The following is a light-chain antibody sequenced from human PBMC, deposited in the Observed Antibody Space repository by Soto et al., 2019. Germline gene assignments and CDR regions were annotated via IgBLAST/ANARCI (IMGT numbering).Light chain of an antibody. CDR3: XSYTSSSTPVV. CDR1: SSDVGGYNY. J-gene: IGLJ2*01. V-gene: IGLV2-14*01. Sequence: QSALTQPASVSGSPGQSITISCTGTSSDVGGYNYVSWYQQHPGKAPKXMIYXVXXXXXXXSNRFXXSKSGNTXSXTIXGXXXXXXXXXYCXSYTSSSTPVVFGGGTKLTVL. CDR2: XVX.